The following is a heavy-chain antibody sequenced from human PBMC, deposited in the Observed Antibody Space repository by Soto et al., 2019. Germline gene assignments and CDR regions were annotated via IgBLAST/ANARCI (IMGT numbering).Heavy chain of an antibody. D-gene: IGHD3-22*01. CDR2: ISYDGSNK. Sequence: QVQLVESGGGVVQPGRSLRLSCAASGFTFSSYGMHWVRQAPGKGLEWVAVISYDGSNKYYADSVKGRFTISRDNSKNTLYLQMNRHRAEDTAVYYCAKDYYDSSGYLGVCDYWGQGTLVTVSS. CDR3: AKDYYDSSGYLGVCDY. J-gene: IGHJ4*02. CDR1: GFTFSSYG. V-gene: IGHV3-30*18.